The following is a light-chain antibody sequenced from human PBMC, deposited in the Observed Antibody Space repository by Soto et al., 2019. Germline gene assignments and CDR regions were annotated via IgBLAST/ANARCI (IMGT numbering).Light chain of an antibody. CDR3: QQYGSSSRT. CDR1: QIIGSN. V-gene: IGKV3-20*01. J-gene: IGKJ1*01. Sequence: ERVIRQSPAPMCVSPGGRETLSCRASQIIGSNLAWYQQKPGQAPRLLIYGASSRATGIPDRFSGSGSETDFTLTISRLEPEDFAVYYCQQYGSSSRTFGQGTKVDIK. CDR2: GAS.